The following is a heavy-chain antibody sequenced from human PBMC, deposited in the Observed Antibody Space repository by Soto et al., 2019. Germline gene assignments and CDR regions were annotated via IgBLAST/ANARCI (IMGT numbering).Heavy chain of an antibody. CDR2: ISSSGSTI. D-gene: IGHD3-3*01. CDR3: ARDRSTIFGEYNWFDP. CDR1: GFTFSDYY. Sequence: PGGSLRLSCAASGFTFSDYYMSWIRQAPGKGLEWVSYISSSGSTIYYADSVKGRFTISRDNAKNSLYLQMNSLRAEDTAVYYCARDRSTIFGEYNWFDPWGQGTLVTVS. J-gene: IGHJ5*02. V-gene: IGHV3-11*01.